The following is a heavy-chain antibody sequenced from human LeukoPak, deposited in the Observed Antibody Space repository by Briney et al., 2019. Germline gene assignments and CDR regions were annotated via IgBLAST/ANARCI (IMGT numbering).Heavy chain of an antibody. D-gene: IGHD6-13*01. Sequence: SGTLSLTCAVSGGSISSSNWWSWVRQPPGKGLEWIGEIYHSGSTNYNPSLKSRVTISVDTSKNQFSLKLSSVTAADTAVYYCARHSPGRRRSAAGNNWFDPWGQGTLVTVSS. CDR3: ARHSPGRRRSAAGNNWFDP. CDR1: GGSISSSNW. V-gene: IGHV4-4*02. J-gene: IGHJ5*02. CDR2: IYHSGST.